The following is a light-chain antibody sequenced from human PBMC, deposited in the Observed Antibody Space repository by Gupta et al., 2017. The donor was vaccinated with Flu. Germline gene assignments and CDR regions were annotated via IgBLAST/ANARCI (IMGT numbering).Light chain of an antibody. CDR2: GNS. J-gene: IGLJ3*02. CDR1: TSNIGAGYD. V-gene: IGLV1-40*01. CDR3: QSYDSSLSGSV. Sequence: QSVRNQPPSLSAAPGQRVTISCAGSTSNIGAGYDVHWYKKLPGTAPKLLIDGNSNRPSGVPDRFSGSKSGTSASLAITGLQAEDEADYYCQSYDSSLSGSVFGGGTKLTVL.